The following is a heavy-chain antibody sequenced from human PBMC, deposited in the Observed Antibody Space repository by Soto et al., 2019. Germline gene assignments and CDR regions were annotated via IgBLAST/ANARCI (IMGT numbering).Heavy chain of an antibody. J-gene: IGHJ4*02. Sequence: GGSLRLSCAASGFTFSSYAMHWVRQAPGKGLEWVAVISYDGSNKYYADSVKGRFTISRDNSKNTLYLQMNSLRAEDTAVYYCARDRETNHYDFWSGYFDYWGQGTLVTVSS. CDR1: GFTFSSYA. V-gene: IGHV3-30-3*01. CDR2: ISYDGSNK. CDR3: ARDRETNHYDFWSGYFDY. D-gene: IGHD3-3*01.